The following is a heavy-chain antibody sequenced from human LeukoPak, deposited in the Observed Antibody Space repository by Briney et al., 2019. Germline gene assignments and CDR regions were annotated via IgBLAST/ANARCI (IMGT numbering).Heavy chain of an antibody. J-gene: IGHJ6*02. CDR2: INPSGGST. V-gene: IGHV1-46*01. CDR3: ANDLGVPAAQRQGYYYGMDV. D-gene: IGHD2-2*01. CDR1: GYTFTSYY. Sequence: ASVKVSCKASGYTFTSYYMHWVRQAPGQGLEWMGIINPSGGSTSYAQKFQGRVTMTRDTSTSTVYMELSSLRVEDTAVYYCANDLGVPAAQRQGYYYGMDVWGQGTTVTVSS.